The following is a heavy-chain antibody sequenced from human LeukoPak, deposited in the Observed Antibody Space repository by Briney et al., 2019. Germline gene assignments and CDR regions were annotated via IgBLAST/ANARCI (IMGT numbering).Heavy chain of an antibody. CDR3: AKDGVRFRDGAFDI. V-gene: IGHV3-30*02. CDR1: GFTFSSYG. D-gene: IGHD3-10*01. Sequence: PGGSLRLSCAATGFTFSSYGMHWVRQAPGKGREWVAFIRYDGSNKYYADSVKGRFNISRDNSKNTLYLQMNRLRAEDTAVYYCAKDGVRFRDGAFDIWGQGTMVTVSS. J-gene: IGHJ3*02. CDR2: IRYDGSNK.